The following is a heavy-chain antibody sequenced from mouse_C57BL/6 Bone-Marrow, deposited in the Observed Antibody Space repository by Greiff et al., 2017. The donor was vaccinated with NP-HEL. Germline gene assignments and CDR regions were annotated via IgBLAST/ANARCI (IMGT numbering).Heavy chain of an antibody. CDR2: INPSSGYT. Sequence: QVQLKESGAELAKPGASVKLSCKASGYTFTSYWMHWVKQRPGQGLEWIGYINPSSGYTKYNQKFKDKATLTADKSSSTAYMQLSSLTYEDSAVYYCAIPHYDYDEGDYWGQGTTLTVSS. V-gene: IGHV1-7*01. J-gene: IGHJ2*01. CDR3: AIPHYDYDEGDY. CDR1: GYTFTSYW. D-gene: IGHD2-4*01.